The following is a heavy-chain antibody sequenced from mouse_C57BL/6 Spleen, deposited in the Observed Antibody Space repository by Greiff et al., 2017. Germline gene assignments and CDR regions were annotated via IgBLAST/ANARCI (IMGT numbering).Heavy chain of an antibody. V-gene: IGHV1-18*01. CDR3: ARARLFITTVVDYFDY. CDR2: INPNNGGT. D-gene: IGHD1-1*01. J-gene: IGHJ2*01. CDR1: GYTFTDYN. Sequence: VQLQQSGPELVKPGASVKIPCKASGYTFTDYNMDWVKQSHGKSLEWIGDINPNNGGTIYNQKFKGKATLTVDKSSSTAYMGLRSLTSEDTAVYYCARARLFITTVVDYFDYWGQGTTLTVSS.